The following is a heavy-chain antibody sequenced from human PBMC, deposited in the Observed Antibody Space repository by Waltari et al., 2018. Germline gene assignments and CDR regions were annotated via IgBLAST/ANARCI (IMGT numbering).Heavy chain of an antibody. D-gene: IGHD2-2*01. J-gene: IGHJ4*02. CDR2: VDPEDGET. Sequence: EVQLVQSGAEVKKPGATVKLSCKASGYTFPDYYMTWVQQAPGKGLEWMGRVDPEDGETIYAEKFQGRVTITADTSTDTAYMELSSLRSEDTAVYYCALLPAAMSYDYWGQGTLVTVSS. CDR1: GYTFPDYY. V-gene: IGHV1-69-2*01. CDR3: ALLPAAMSYDY.